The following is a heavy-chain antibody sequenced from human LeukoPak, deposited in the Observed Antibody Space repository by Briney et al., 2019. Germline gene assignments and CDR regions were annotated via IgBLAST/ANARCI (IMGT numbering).Heavy chain of an antibody. CDR1: GFTFSTYY. V-gene: IGHV3-74*01. Sequence: PGGSLRLSCAASGFTFSTYYMQWVRQGPGKELVWLARINPDGSRTSCADSVKGRFTISRDNGKKTLHLQMSSLRAEDTGVYYCASTPRYMDVWGKGTTVTVSS. CDR2: INPDGSRT. CDR3: ASTPRYMDV. J-gene: IGHJ6*03.